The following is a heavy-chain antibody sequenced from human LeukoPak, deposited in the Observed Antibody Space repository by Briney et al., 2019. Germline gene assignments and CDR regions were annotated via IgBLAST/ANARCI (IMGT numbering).Heavy chain of an antibody. V-gene: IGHV4-59*11. CDR3: ARGKYCTNGVCYRDWYFDL. Sequence: SETLSLTCTVSSGSISTHYWSWIRQPPGKGLEWIGYIFYSGSTNYNPSLESRVTISVDTSKNQFSLKLSSVTAADTAVYYCARGKYCTNGVCYRDWYFDLWGRGTLVTVSS. CDR1: SGSISTHY. CDR2: IFYSGST. D-gene: IGHD2-8*01. J-gene: IGHJ2*01.